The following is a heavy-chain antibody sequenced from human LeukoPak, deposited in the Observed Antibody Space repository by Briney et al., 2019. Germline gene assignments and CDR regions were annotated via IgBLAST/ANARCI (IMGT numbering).Heavy chain of an antibody. D-gene: IGHD3-9*01. Sequence: ASVKVSCKASGYTFTSYYMHWVRQAPGQGLEWMGIINPSGGSTSYAQKFQGRVTMTRDMSTSTVYMELSSLRSEDTAVYYCARGGYDILTNLVTYYYYYYMDVWGKGTTVTVSS. CDR2: INPSGGST. CDR3: ARGGYDILTNLVTYYYYYYMDV. V-gene: IGHV1-46*01. CDR1: GYTFTSYY. J-gene: IGHJ6*03.